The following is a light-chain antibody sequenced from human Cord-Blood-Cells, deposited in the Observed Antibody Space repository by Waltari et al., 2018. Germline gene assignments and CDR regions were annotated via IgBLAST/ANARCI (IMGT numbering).Light chain of an antibody. CDR3: CSYAGSYTWV. CDR2: DVR. Sequence: QSALTQPRSVSGSPGQSVTISCTGTSSDVGGYNYVSWYQQHPGKAPKLMIYDVRKRPSGVPARFSGYKSGNTASLTISGLQAEDEADYYCCSYAGSYTWVFGGGTKLTVL. V-gene: IGLV2-11*01. J-gene: IGLJ3*02. CDR1: SSDVGGYNY.